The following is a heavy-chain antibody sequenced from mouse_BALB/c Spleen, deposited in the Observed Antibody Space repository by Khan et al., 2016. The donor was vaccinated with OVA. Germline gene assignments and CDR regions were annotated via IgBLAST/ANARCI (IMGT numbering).Heavy chain of an antibody. CDR3: DRLAYYYNSEGFAY. Sequence: EVELVESGGDLVKPGGSLKLSCAASGFTFSTYGMSWVRQSPDKRLEWVATISSGGSYTYYPDNVKGRFTISRDNAKNTLYLQMSSLKSEDTAMYYCDRLAYYYNSEGFAYWGQGTLVTVSA. CDR1: GFTFSTYG. CDR2: ISSGGSYT. V-gene: IGHV5-6*01. D-gene: IGHD1-1*01. J-gene: IGHJ3*01.